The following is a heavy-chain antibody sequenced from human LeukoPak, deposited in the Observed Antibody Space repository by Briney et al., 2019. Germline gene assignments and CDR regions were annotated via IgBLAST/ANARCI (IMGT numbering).Heavy chain of an antibody. V-gene: IGHV3-33*01. CDR3: ARDWSRFGELLYY. CDR1: GFTFSSYG. J-gene: IGHJ4*02. D-gene: IGHD3-10*01. Sequence: GGSLRLSCAASGFTFSSYGMHWVRQAPGKGLEWVAVIWYDGSNKYYADSVKGRFTISRDNSKNTLYLQMNSLRAEDTAVYYCARDWSRFGELLYYWGQGTLVTVSS. CDR2: IWYDGSNK.